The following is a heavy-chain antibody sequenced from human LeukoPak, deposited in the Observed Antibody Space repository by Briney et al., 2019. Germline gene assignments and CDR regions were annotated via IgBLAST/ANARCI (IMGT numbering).Heavy chain of an antibody. J-gene: IGHJ4*02. V-gene: IGHV3-21*01. CDR3: ARDGKGYCSSTSCHNPDFDY. Sequence: AGGSLRLSCAASGFTFSSYIMNWVRQAPGKGLEGVSSISSSSTYIYYADSVEGRLTISRDNAKNSLYLQMNSLRAEDTAVYYCARDGKGYCSSTSCHNPDFDYWGQGTLVTVSS. D-gene: IGHD2-2*02. CDR1: GFTFSSYI. CDR2: ISSSSTYI.